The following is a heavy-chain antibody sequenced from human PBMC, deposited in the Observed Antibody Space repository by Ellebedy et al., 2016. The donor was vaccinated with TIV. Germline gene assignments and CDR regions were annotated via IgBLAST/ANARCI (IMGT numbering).Heavy chain of an antibody. D-gene: IGHD1/OR15-1a*01. CDR3: ARENWYNDY. CDR1: GFTFSTYA. V-gene: IGHV3-23*01. Sequence: PGGSLRLSCAASGFTFSTYAMSWVRQAPGKGLEWVSGISGSGDSTYYTDSVKGRFTISRDNAKNSVYLQMNSLRAEDTAVYYCARENWYNDYWGQGTLVTVSS. J-gene: IGHJ4*02. CDR2: ISGSGDST.